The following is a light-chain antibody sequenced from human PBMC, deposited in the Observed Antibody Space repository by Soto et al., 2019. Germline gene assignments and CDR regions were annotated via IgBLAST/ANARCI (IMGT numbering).Light chain of an antibody. Sequence: QAPATLSVSKGERATLSCGASQSVSGYVVWYQQRPGQPPRLLIYNVSARASGVPARFRGSGSGTEFTLTISSLEPEDFAVYYCQQRLNWPPGFGQGRRLEI. V-gene: IGKV3-11*01. CDR1: QSVSGY. CDR2: NVS. CDR3: QQRLNWPPG. J-gene: IGKJ5*01.